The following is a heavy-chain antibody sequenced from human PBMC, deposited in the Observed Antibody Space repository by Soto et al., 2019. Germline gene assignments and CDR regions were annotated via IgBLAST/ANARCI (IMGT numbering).Heavy chain of an antibody. CDR2: LSAYNGDT. J-gene: IGHJ3*01. Sequence: QVQLVQSGAEVKKPGASVRVSFKTSGYTFINYGFTWVRQAPGQGLEWMGWLSAYNGDTSSSEKLQDRFTMTTDTSTNTVYMDLRSLTSDDTAVYYCARWSAIVGGAEALDVWGQGTMVIVSS. CDR1: GYTFINYG. CDR3: ARWSAIVGGAEALDV. V-gene: IGHV1-18*01. D-gene: IGHD1-26*01.